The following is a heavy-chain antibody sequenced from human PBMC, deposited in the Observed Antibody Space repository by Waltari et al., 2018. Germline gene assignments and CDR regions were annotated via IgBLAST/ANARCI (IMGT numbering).Heavy chain of an antibody. CDR2: IYHSGSP. CDR1: GYSISSGYY. D-gene: IGHD5-12*01. Sequence: QVQLQESGPGLVKPSETLSLTCAVSGYSISSGYYWGWIRQPPGKGLEWIGSIYHSGSPYYNPSLKSRVTISVDTSKNQFSLKLSSVTASDTAVYYCARTPGRSGYDSYYYGMDVWGQGTTVTVSS. CDR3: ARTPGRSGYDSYYYGMDV. J-gene: IGHJ6*02. V-gene: IGHV4-38-2*01.